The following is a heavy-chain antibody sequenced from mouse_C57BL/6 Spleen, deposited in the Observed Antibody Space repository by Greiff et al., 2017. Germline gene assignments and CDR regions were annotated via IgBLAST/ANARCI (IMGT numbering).Heavy chain of an antibody. V-gene: IGHV1-64*01. CDR2: IHPNSGST. Sequence: QVQLQQPGAELVKPGASVKLSCKASGYTFTSYWMHWVKQRPGQGLEWIGMIHPNSGSTNYNEKFKSKATLTVDKSSSTAYMQLSSLTSEYAAVYYCARYDYTSDAIGYWGQGTSVTVSS. CDR3: ARYDYTSDAIGY. D-gene: IGHD2-4*01. CDR1: GYTFTSYW. J-gene: IGHJ4*01.